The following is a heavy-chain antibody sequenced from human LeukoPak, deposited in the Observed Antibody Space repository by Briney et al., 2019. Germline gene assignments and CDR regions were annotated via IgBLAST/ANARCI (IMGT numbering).Heavy chain of an antibody. Sequence: NPSETLSLTCTVPGGSIGSYYWSWIRQPPGKGLEWIGYIYYSGSTNYNPSLKSRVTISVDTSKNQFSLKLSSVTAADTAVYYCARGLAARLRRGSGWFDPWGQGTLVTVSS. CDR2: IYYSGST. J-gene: IGHJ5*02. CDR3: ARGLAARLRRGSGWFDP. D-gene: IGHD6-6*01. V-gene: IGHV4-59*01. CDR1: GGSIGSYY.